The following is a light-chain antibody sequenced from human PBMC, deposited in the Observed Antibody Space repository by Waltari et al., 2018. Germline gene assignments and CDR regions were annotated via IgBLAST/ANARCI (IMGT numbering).Light chain of an antibody. CDR2: QDN. Sequence: QSVLTQPPSASGTPGLRVSISCSGSSSNIGANSVYWYQQLPGAAPKLLIYQDNQRPAGVPDRFSGSKSGTSASLAISGLRSADEADYYCAAWDDSLSGRVFGGGTKLTVL. CDR1: SSNIGANS. CDR3: AAWDDSLSGRV. V-gene: IGLV1-47*01. J-gene: IGLJ3*02.